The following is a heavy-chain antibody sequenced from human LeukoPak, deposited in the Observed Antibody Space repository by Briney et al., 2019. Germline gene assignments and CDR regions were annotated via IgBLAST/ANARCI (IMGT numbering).Heavy chain of an antibody. V-gene: IGHV4-4*07. CDR3: AREGGDPRWLDT. J-gene: IGHJ5*02. CDR2: INNSGST. D-gene: IGHD6-25*01. CDR1: VGSISSYY. Sequence: SETLSLTCTFSVGSISSYYWTWIRQSAGKGLEWVGRINNSGSTNYNPSLRSRGTMSVNTAKNQFSLNLTSVTAADPAVYSCAREGGDPRWLDTRGQGTLVTVSS.